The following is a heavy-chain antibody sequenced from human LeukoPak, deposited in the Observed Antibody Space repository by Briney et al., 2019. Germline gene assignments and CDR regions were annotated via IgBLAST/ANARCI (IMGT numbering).Heavy chain of an antibody. V-gene: IGHV3-30*18. J-gene: IGHJ4*02. CDR3: AKDYYGSGSSSFDY. CDR1: GFTFSSYG. CDR2: ISYDGSNK. D-gene: IGHD3-10*01. Sequence: PGGSLRLSCAASGFTFSSYGMHWVRQAPGKGLEWVAVISYDGSNKYYADSVKGRFTISRDNSKNTLYLQMNSLRAEDTALYYCAKDYYGSGSSSFDYWGQGTLVTVSS.